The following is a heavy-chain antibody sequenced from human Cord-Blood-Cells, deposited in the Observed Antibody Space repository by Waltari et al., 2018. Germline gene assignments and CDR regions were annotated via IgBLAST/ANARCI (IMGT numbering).Heavy chain of an antibody. CDR1: GYTFTSYA. Sequence: QVQLVQSGAEVKKPGASVKVSCKASGYTFTSYAMHWVRQAPGQRLEWMGWINAGNGNTKYSQKFQGRVTITRDTSASTAYMELSILRSEDTAVYYCARRGYSYGYSSDYWGQGTLVTVSS. J-gene: IGHJ4*02. CDR3: ARRGYSYGYSSDY. V-gene: IGHV1-3*01. CDR2: INAGNGNT. D-gene: IGHD5-18*01.